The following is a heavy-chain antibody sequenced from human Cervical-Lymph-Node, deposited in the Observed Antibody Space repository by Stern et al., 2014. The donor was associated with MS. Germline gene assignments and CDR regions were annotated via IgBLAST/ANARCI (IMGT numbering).Heavy chain of an antibody. D-gene: IGHD1-26*01. CDR1: GYTFTNYG. V-gene: IGHV1-18*01. J-gene: IGHJ4*02. Sequence: VQLVESGAEVKKPGASVKVSCKPTGYTFTNYGISWVRQAPGQGLEWMGWISTYNGRTNYAQKLQGRLTMTRDTSTSTAYMDLRSLTSDDTAVYYCARRSGSYSFDYRGQGTLVTVSS. CDR3: ARRSGSYSFDY. CDR2: ISTYNGRT.